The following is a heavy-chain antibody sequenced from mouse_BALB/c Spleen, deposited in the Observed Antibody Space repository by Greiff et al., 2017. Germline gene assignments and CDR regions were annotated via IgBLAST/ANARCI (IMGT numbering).Heavy chain of an antibody. Sequence: EVQGVESGGGLVKPGGSLKLSCAASGFTFSSYAMSWVRQSPEKRLEWVAEISSGGSYTYYPDTVTGRFTISRDNAKNTLYLEMSSLRSEDTAMYYCAREYDGYHYAMDYWGQGTSVTVSS. V-gene: IGHV5-9-4*01. D-gene: IGHD2-3*01. CDR3: AREYDGYHYAMDY. CDR1: GFTFSSYA. J-gene: IGHJ4*01. CDR2: ISSGGSYT.